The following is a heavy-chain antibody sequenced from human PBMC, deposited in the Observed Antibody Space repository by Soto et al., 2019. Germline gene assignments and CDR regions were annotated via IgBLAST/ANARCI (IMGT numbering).Heavy chain of an antibody. CDR1: GFTVSSNY. CDR3: VRDMQLWRLDS. D-gene: IGHD2-21*01. Sequence: GGSLRLSCAASGFTVSSNYMSWVRLAPGKGLEWVAVINSVGSTYYADSVKGRFTISRDNFKNTLYLQMNSLRAEDTAVYYCVRDMQLWRLDSWGQGTLVTAPQ. CDR2: INSVGST. J-gene: IGHJ4*02. V-gene: IGHV3-53*01.